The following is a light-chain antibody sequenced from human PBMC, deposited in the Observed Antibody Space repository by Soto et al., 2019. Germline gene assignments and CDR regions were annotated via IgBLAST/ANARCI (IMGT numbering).Light chain of an antibody. V-gene: IGKV3-20*01. CDR3: QQYDSSPKT. Sequence: ETVLTQSPGTLSLSPGDRATLSCRASQSVNSNYLAWYQQKPGQAPRLLIYGASSRATGIPDRFSGSGSGTDFTLTISRLEPEDFAVYYCQQYDSSPKTFGQGTKVDIK. CDR1: QSVNSNY. CDR2: GAS. J-gene: IGKJ1*01.